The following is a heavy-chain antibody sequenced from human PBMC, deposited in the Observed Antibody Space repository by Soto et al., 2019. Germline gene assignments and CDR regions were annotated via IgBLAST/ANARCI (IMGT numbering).Heavy chain of an antibody. D-gene: IGHD4-17*01. V-gene: IGHV1-8*01. CDR2: MNPNSGNT. CDR1: GYTFTSYD. J-gene: IGHJ6*02. Sequence: AASVKVSCKASGYTFTSYDINWVRQATGQGLEWMGWMNPNSGNTGYAQKFQGRVTMTRNTSISTAYMELSSLRSEDTAVYYCARISTVVTQVGYYYGMDVWGQGTTVTVSS. CDR3: ARISTVVTQVGYYYGMDV.